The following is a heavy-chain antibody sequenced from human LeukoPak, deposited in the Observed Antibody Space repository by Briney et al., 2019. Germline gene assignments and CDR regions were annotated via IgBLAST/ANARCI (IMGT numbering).Heavy chain of an antibody. CDR3: ARDLPYYYDSSGSDY. CDR1: GYTFTSYG. CDR2: ISAYNGNT. D-gene: IGHD3-22*01. Sequence: ASVKVSCKASGYTFTSYGISWVRQAPGQGLEWMGWISAYNGNTNYAQKFQGRVTMTRDTSISTAYMELSRLRSDDTAVYYCARDLPYYYDSSGSDYWGQGTLVTVSS. J-gene: IGHJ4*02. V-gene: IGHV1-18*01.